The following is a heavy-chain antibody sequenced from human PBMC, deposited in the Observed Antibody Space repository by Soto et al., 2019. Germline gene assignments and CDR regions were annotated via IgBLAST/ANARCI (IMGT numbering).Heavy chain of an antibody. J-gene: IGHJ5*02. CDR3: ARAGNDFWSFDP. D-gene: IGHD3-3*01. Sequence: ASVKVSCKASGYIFSKYTIHWVRQAPGQRLEWMGWINPGNGNTSYSQRFQGRVTITTDKSTSPVYMELSSLRSEDTAVYYCARAGNDFWSFDPWGQGTLVTVSS. CDR2: INPGNGNT. V-gene: IGHV1-3*01. CDR1: GYIFSKYT.